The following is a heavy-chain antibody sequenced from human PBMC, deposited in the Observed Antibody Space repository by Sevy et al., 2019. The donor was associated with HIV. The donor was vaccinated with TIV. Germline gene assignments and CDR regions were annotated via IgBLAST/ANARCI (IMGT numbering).Heavy chain of an antibody. V-gene: IGHV6-1*01. CDR3: ARGDELNSYYYGMDV. Sequence: KQSQTLSLTCAISGDSVSSSSAAWNWFRQSPSRGLEWLGRTYYRSKWYSDYEVSVKGRVTINPDTSKNQISLHLESVTPEDTAVYFCARGDELNSYYYGMDVWGQGTTVTVSS. CDR2: TYYRSKWYS. D-gene: IGHD1-7*01. J-gene: IGHJ6*02. CDR1: GDSVSSSSAA.